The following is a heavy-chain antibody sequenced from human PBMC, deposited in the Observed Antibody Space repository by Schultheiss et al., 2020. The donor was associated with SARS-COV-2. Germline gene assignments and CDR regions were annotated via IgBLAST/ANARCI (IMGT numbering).Heavy chain of an antibody. CDR3: ARVDTAMANHYYFDY. V-gene: IGHV4-30-2*01. Sequence: SETLSLTCAVSGGSISSGGYSWSWIRQPPGKGLEWIGYIYHSGSTYYNPSLKSRVTISVDTSKNQFSLKLSSVTAADTAVYYCARVDTAMANHYYFDYWGQGTLVTVSS. CDR2: IYHSGST. J-gene: IGHJ4*02. D-gene: IGHD5-18*01. CDR1: GGSISSGGYS.